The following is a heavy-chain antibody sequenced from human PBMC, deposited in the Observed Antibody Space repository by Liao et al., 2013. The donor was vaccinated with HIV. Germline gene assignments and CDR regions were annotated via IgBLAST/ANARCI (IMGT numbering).Heavy chain of an antibody. CDR2: IYTSGST. D-gene: IGHD3-3*01. J-gene: IGHJ5*02. Sequence: QVQLQESGPGLVKPSQTLSLTCTVSGGSISSGSYYWSWIRQPAGKGLEWIGRIYTSGSTNYNPSLKSRVTISVDTSKNQFSLKLSSVTAADTAVYYCARTDQYYDFWNGYENWFDPGAREPWSPSPQ. CDR3: ARTDQYYDFWNGYENWFDP. CDR1: GGSISSGSYY. V-gene: IGHV4-61*02.